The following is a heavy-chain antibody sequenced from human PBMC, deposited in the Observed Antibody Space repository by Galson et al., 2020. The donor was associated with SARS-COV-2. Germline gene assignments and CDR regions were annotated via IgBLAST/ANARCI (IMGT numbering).Heavy chain of an antibody. Sequence: ASVKVSCKASGYTFTSYGIGWVRQAPGQGLEWMGWISAYNGNTNYAQKFQGRVTMTTDTSTRTAYMELRSLRSDDTAMYYCASTPSLAYRGSAGATFDYWGQGTLVTVSS. V-gene: IGHV1-18*01. CDR2: ISAYNGNT. CDR1: GYTFTSYG. CDR3: ASTPSLAYRGSAGATFDY. J-gene: IGHJ4*02. D-gene: IGHD6-13*01.